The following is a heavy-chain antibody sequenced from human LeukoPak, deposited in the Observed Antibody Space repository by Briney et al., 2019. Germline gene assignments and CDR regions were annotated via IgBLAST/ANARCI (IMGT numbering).Heavy chain of an antibody. V-gene: IGHV3-23*01. CDR3: AKDSAKKYGDY. CDR1: GFTFSSYA. J-gene: IGHJ4*02. D-gene: IGHD2/OR15-2a*01. Sequence: PGGSLRLSCAASGFTFSSYAMSWVRQAPGKGLEWVSGISGSDGSTNYADSVKGRFTISRENSKNTLYLQMNSLRAEDTAVYYCAKDSAKKYGDYWGQGTLVTVSS. CDR2: ISGSDGST.